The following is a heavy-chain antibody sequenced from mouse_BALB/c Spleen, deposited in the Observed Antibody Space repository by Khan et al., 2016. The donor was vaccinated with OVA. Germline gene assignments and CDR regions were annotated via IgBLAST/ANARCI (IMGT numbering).Heavy chain of an antibody. CDR2: ISSGGHYT. CDR3: ARSLFDYHAMDY. Sequence: EVELVESGGGLVKPGGSLKLSCSASGFTFSSYAMSWVRQTPEKRLELVATISSGGHYTFYPDSVKGRFTISRDKARNNLYLQMSSLRSEDTAMYYCARSLFDYHAMDYWGQGTSVTVSS. V-gene: IGHV5-9-3*01. J-gene: IGHJ4*01. CDR1: GFTFSSYA.